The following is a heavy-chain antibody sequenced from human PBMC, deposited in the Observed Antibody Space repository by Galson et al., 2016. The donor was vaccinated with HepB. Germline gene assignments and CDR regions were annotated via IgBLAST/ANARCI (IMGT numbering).Heavy chain of an antibody. CDR3: VKDRGRTIRDFDV. CDR2: ISADGTNT. CDR1: GFALGAFA. J-gene: IGHJ4*02. Sequence: SLRLSCAVSGFALGAFAMHWVRQTPGRGLEYVSSISADGTNTYYADSVKGRFTISRDFSMNTMYLQMSSLRTEDTAVYYCVKDRGRTIRDFDVWGQGTLVTVSS. D-gene: IGHD5-24*01. V-gene: IGHV3-64D*06.